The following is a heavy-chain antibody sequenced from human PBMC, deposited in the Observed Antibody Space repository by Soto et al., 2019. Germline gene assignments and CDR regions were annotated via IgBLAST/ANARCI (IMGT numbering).Heavy chain of an antibody. CDR1: GGTFSSYA. J-gene: IGHJ6*02. CDR3: ASLPPYCSGGSCPNYGMDV. Sequence: GASVKVSCKASGGTFSSYAISWVRQAPGQGLEWMGGIIPIFGTANYAQKFQGRVTITADESTSTAYMKLSSLRSEDTAVYYCASLPPYCSGGSCPNYGMDVWGQGTTVTVSS. V-gene: IGHV1-69*13. CDR2: IIPIFGTA. D-gene: IGHD2-15*01.